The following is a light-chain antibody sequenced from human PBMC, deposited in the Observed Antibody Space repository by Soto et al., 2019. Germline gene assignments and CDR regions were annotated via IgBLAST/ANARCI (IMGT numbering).Light chain of an antibody. Sequence: QSVLTQPASVSGSPGQSITISCTGTNSDVGAYDYVSWYQHHPGKDPKLMIYDVNIRPSGVSNRFSGSKSGNTASLTISGLQAEDEADYYCSSYTTSTTLVSFGGGTKLTVL. CDR2: DVN. CDR1: NSDVGAYDY. V-gene: IGLV2-14*03. CDR3: SSYTTSTTLVS. J-gene: IGLJ2*01.